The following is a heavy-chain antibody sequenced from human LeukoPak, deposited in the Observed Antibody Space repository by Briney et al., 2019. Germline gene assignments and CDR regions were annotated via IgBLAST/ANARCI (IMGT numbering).Heavy chain of an antibody. CDR2: ISSSSSYI. D-gene: IGHD1-26*01. CDR1: GFTFSSYS. J-gene: IGHJ6*02. CDR3: ARALFVGAFYGMDV. Sequence: GGSLRLSCAASGFTFSSYSMNWVRQAPGKGLEWVSSISSSSSYIYYADSVKGRFTISRDNAKNSLYLQMNSLRAEDTAVYYCARALFVGAFYGMDVWGQGTTVTVSS. V-gene: IGHV3-21*01.